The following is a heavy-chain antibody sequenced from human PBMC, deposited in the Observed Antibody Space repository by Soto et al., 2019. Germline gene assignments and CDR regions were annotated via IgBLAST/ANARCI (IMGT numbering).Heavy chain of an antibody. V-gene: IGHV3-30*18. CDR1: GFTFSSYG. J-gene: IGHJ6*02. CDR2: ISYDGSNK. D-gene: IGHD3-10*01. CDR3: AKDLITMVRGVIIDYYYYGMDV. Sequence: GSLRLSCAASGFTFSSYGMHWVRQAPGKGLEWVAVISYDGSNKYYADSVKGRFTISRDNSKNTLYLQMNSLGAEDTAVYYCAKDLITMVRGVIIDYYYYGMDVWGQGTTVTVSS.